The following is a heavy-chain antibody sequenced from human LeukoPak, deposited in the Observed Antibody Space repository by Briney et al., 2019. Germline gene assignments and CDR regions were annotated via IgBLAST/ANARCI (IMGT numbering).Heavy chain of an antibody. V-gene: IGHV3-74*01. CDR3: VRDLGGRSGH. J-gene: IGHJ4*02. Sequence: GGSLRLSCAASGFTFSSYWMHWVRQAPGKGLVWVSRIDNGGSSTSYADSVRGRFTISRDNAKNTLYLQMNSLSAEDTAVYYCVRDLGGRSGHWGQGTLVTVSS. D-gene: IGHD1-26*01. CDR1: GFTFSSYW. CDR2: IDNGGSST.